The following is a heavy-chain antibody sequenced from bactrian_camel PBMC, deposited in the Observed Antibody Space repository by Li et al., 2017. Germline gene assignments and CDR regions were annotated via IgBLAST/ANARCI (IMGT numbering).Heavy chain of an antibody. CDR3: ATDVGLGWNMHNY. J-gene: IGHJ4*01. D-gene: IGHD5*01. CDR2: IYADGVNA. CDR1: GFTFSLYY. Sequence: VQLVESGGGLVQPRGSLRLSCGAFGFTFSLYYMSWVRQAPGKGLEWVCSIYADGVNADYADSVKGRFTISRDNTKNSVYLQLNSLLSEDTALFYCATDVGLGWNMHNYWGQGTQVTVS. V-gene: IGHV3-2*01.